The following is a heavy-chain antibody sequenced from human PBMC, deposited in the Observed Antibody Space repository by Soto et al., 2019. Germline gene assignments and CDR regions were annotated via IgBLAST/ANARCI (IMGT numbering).Heavy chain of an antibody. J-gene: IGHJ6*02. Sequence: PGGSLRLSCAASGFTFSSYWMSWVRQAPGKGLEWVANIKQDGSEKYYVDSVKGRFTISRDNAKNSLYLQMNSLRAEDTAVYYCARVREYYYYYGMDVWGQGTTVTVS. CDR2: IKQDGSEK. CDR1: GFTFSSYW. CDR3: ARVREYYYYYGMDV. V-gene: IGHV3-7*03.